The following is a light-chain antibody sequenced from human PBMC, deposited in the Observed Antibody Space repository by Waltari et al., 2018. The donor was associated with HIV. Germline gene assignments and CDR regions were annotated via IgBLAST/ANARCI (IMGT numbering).Light chain of an antibody. Sequence: DIQMTQSPSSVSASVGDRVTMTCRASQGISSWLAWYQHKPGKAPKLLIYTASNLQSGGPSRFSGSGSGTDFTLTISSLQPEDFATYYCQQANSFPLTFGGGTKVEIK. CDR2: TAS. CDR3: QQANSFPLT. V-gene: IGKV1-12*01. CDR1: QGISSW. J-gene: IGKJ4*01.